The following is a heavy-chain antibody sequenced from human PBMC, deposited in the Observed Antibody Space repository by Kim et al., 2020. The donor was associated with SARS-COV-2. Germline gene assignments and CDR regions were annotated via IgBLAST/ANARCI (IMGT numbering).Heavy chain of an antibody. CDR3: ARQCCPITMIVVGWFDP. Sequence: SETLSLTCTVSGGSISSSSYYWGWIRQPPGKGLEWIGSIYYSGSTYYNPSLKSRVTISVDTSKNQFSLKLSSVTAADTAVYYCARQCCPITMIVVGWFDPWGQGTLVTVSS. CDR1: GGSISSSSYY. CDR2: IYYSGST. D-gene: IGHD3-22*01. J-gene: IGHJ5*02. V-gene: IGHV4-39*01.